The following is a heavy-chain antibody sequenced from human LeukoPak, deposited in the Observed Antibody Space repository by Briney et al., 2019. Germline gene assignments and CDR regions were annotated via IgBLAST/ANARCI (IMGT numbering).Heavy chain of an antibody. Sequence: GGSLRLPCAASGFTFSSYGMHWVRQAPGKGLEWVAVISYDGSNKYYADSVKGRFTISRDNSKNTLYLQMNSLRAEDTAVYYCAKTVVRGVSRYGMDVWGQGTTVTVSS. V-gene: IGHV3-30*18. D-gene: IGHD3-10*01. CDR1: GFTFSSYG. CDR2: ISYDGSNK. CDR3: AKTVVRGVSRYGMDV. J-gene: IGHJ6*02.